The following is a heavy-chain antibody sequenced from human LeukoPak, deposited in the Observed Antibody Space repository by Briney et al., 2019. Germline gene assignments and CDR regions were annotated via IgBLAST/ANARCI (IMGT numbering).Heavy chain of an antibody. D-gene: IGHD5-24*01. CDR2: INHSEST. V-gene: IGHV4-34*01. J-gene: IGHJ2*01. CDR1: GFTFSDYW. CDR3: ARGYGRWLQPPTWYFDL. Sequence: GSLRLSCAASGFTFSDYWMHWVRQSPGKGLEWIREINHSESTNYNPSLKSRVTISVDTSKNQFSLKLTSVTAADTAVYYCARGYGRWLQPPTWYFDLWGRGTLVTVSS.